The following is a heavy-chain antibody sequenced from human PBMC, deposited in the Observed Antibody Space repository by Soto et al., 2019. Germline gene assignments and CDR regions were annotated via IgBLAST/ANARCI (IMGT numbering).Heavy chain of an antibody. CDR2: IIPIFGTA. CDR1: GGTFSSYA. CDR3: AKDAGVTMIDPGYYFDY. D-gene: IGHD3-22*01. Sequence: ASVKVSCKASGGTFSSYAISWVRQAPGQGLEWMGGIIPIFGTANYAQKFQGRVTITADNSKNTLYLQMNSLRAEDTAVYYCAKDAGVTMIDPGYYFDYWGQGTLVTVSS. V-gene: IGHV1-69*06. J-gene: IGHJ4*02.